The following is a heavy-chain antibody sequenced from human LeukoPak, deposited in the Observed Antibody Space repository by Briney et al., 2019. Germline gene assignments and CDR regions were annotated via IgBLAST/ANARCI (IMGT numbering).Heavy chain of an antibody. V-gene: IGHV3-23*01. CDR1: GFTLSSYA. CDR3: AKDLHDYGNYVGWFDS. J-gene: IGHJ5*01. D-gene: IGHD4-11*01. CDR2: LSGGGSYT. Sequence: PGGSLRLSCSASGFTLSSYAMSWVRQPPGRGLEWVSALSGGGSYTYYADSVKGRFTISRDNSKTTLFLQMNSLRAEDTAVYYCAKDLHDYGNYVGWFDSWGQGTLVTVSS.